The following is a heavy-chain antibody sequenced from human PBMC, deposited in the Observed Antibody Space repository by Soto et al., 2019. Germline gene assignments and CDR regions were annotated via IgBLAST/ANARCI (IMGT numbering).Heavy chain of an antibody. D-gene: IGHD6-13*01. CDR1: GYTFIGYY. Sequence: QVQLVQSGAEVKKPGASVKVSCKTSGYTFIGYYMHWVRQAPGQGLEWMGWINPNNGDTNYAEKFQGRVTMTRDTSISTAYMELSSLRSDDTAVYYCASFYSSSRGEYYYYGMDVWGQGTTVTVSS. V-gene: IGHV1-2*02. CDR2: INPNNGDT. CDR3: ASFYSSSRGEYYYYGMDV. J-gene: IGHJ6*02.